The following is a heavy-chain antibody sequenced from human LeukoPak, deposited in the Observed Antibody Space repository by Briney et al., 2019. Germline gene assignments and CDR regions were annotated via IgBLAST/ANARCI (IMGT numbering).Heavy chain of an antibody. D-gene: IGHD2-2*01. J-gene: IGHJ4*02. V-gene: IGHV3-33*01. CDR1: GFTFSRYG. Sequence: PGGSLRLSCAASGFTFSRYGMHWVRQAPGKGLEWVAVIWNDGSKKYYSDSVKGRFTISRDDSKNTLYLQMNSLRAEDTAVYYCARDSSHCSSTSCFGALFDYWGQGTLVTVSS. CDR3: ARDSSHCSSTSCFGALFDY. CDR2: IWNDGSKK.